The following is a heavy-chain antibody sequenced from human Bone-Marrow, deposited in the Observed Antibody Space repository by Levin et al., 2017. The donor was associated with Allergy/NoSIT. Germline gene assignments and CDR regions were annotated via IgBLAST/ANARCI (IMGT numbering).Heavy chain of an antibody. D-gene: IGHD6-6*01. CDR1: GGSFSGYY. Sequence: SETLSLTCAVYGGSFSGYYWSWIRQPPGKGLEWIGEINHSGSTNYNPSLKSRVTISVDTSKNQFSLKLSSVTAADTAVYYCARGTTKIAAFDYWGQGTLVTVSS. V-gene: IGHV4-34*01. CDR2: INHSGST. CDR3: ARGTTKIAAFDY. J-gene: IGHJ4*02.